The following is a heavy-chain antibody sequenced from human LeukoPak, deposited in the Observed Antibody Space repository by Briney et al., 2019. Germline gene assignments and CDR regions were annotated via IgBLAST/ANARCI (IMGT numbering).Heavy chain of an antibody. Sequence: GGSLRLSCAASGFTFSSYAMHWVRQVPGKGLEWVAVISYDGSNKYYADSVKGRFTISRDNSKDTLYLQMNSLRAEDTAVYYCASSWHDDAFDIWGQGTMVTVSS. CDR1: GFTFSSYA. V-gene: IGHV3-30-3*01. CDR2: ISYDGSNK. CDR3: ASSWHDDAFDI. J-gene: IGHJ3*02.